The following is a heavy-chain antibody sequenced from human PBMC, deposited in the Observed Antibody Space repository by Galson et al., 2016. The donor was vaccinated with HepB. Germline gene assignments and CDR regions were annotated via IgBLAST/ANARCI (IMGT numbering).Heavy chain of an antibody. CDR2: IYYIGST. CDR3: ARWGPFYDFWSGYYP. V-gene: IGHV4-59*01. J-gene: IGHJ5*02. CDR1: GGSIGSDY. D-gene: IGHD3-3*01. Sequence: LSLTCTVSGGSIGSDYWSWFRQPPGKGLEWIGYIYYIGSTNYGSAKYDPSLKSRVTISVDMSNNQFSLKLSSVTAADTAVYYCARWGPFYDFWSGYYPWGQGTLVTVSS.